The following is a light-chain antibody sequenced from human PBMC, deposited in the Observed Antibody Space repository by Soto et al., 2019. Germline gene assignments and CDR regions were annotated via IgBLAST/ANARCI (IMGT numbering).Light chain of an antibody. Sequence: QSALTQPRSVSGSPGQSVTISCTGTSSDVGGYNYVSWYQQHPGKAPKLMIYDVSKRPSGVPDRFSGSKSGNTASLTISGRQAEDEADYDCCSYAGSYTGVFGGGTKLTVL. V-gene: IGLV2-11*01. CDR2: DVS. J-gene: IGLJ3*02. CDR1: SSDVGGYNY. CDR3: CSYAGSYTGV.